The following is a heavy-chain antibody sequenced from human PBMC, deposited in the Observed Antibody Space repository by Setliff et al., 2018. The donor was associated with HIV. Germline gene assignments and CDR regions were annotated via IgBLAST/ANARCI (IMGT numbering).Heavy chain of an antibody. CDR1: GGSISSSSYY. CDR3: AREQYHFVVDYYYYYGMDV. D-gene: IGHD2-15*01. V-gene: IGHV4-39*07. CDR2: IYYNGNT. Sequence: SETLSLTCTVSGGSISSSSYYWGWIRQPPGKGLEWIGSIYYNGNTFYNQSLQSRVTISLDTSQNQFSLQLKHVTAADTAIYYCAREQYHFVVDYYYYYGMDVWGQGNTVTVS. J-gene: IGHJ6*02.